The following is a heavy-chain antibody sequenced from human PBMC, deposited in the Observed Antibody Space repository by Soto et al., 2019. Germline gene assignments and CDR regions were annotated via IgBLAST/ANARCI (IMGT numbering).Heavy chain of an antibody. D-gene: IGHD3-16*01. V-gene: IGHV3-9*01. Sequence: GGSLRLSCAASGFTFDDYAMHWVRQAPGKGLEWVSGISWNSGSIGYADSVKGRFTISRDNAKNSLYLQMNSLRAEDTALYYCAKDMGSNSNLAFDIWGQGTMVTVSS. CDR2: ISWNSGSI. J-gene: IGHJ3*02. CDR3: AKDMGSNSNLAFDI. CDR1: GFTFDDYA.